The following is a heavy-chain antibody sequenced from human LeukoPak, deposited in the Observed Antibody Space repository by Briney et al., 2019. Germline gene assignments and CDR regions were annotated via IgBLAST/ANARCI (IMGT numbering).Heavy chain of an antibody. CDR2: VSFDGSNK. CDR3: ARFLKQWLARAGAFDI. V-gene: IGHV3-33*01. CDR1: GFTFSSNG. D-gene: IGHD6-19*01. J-gene: IGHJ3*02. Sequence: GTSLRLSCAASGFTFSSNGMHWVRQAPGKGLEWVAVVSFDGSNKYFEDSVKGRFSISRDNSRNTLYLQMNSLRAEDTAVYYCARFLKQWLARAGAFDIWGQGTMVTVSS.